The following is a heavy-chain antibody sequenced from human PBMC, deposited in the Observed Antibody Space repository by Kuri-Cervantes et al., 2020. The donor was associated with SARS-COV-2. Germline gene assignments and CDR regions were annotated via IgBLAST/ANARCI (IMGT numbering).Heavy chain of an antibody. CDR1: GFTFSSYG. J-gene: IGHJ4*02. CDR3: AKEYSYGLLTLDY. D-gene: IGHD5-18*01. CDR2: ISYDGSYK. V-gene: IGHV3-30*18. Sequence: LSLTCAASGFTFSSYGMHWVRQAPGKGLEWVVVISYDGSYKYYADSVKGRFTISRDNSKNTLYLQMNSLRAEDTAVYYCAKEYSYGLLTLDYWGQGTLVTVSS.